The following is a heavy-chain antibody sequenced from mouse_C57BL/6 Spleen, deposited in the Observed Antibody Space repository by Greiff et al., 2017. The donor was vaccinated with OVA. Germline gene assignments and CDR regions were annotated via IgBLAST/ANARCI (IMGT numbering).Heavy chain of an antibody. V-gene: IGHV1-53*01. CDR3: AREDDFITTVVD. CDR1: GYTFTSYW. D-gene: IGHD1-1*01. J-gene: IGHJ4*01. CDR2: INPSNGGT. Sequence: QVQLQQPGTELVKPGASVKLSCKASGYTFTSYWMHWVKQRPGQGLEWIGNINPSNGGTNYNEKFKSKATLTVDTSSSPAYMQLSSLTSEDSAVYYCAREDDFITTVVDWGQGTSVTVSS.